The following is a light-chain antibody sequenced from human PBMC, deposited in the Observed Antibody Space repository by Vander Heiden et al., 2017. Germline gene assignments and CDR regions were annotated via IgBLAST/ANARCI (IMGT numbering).Light chain of an antibody. V-gene: IGKV1-39*01. CDR1: QSISSY. Sequence: DIQMTQSPSSLSASVGDRVTITCRASQSISSYLNWYQQKPGKAPKLLIYAASSLQSGVPSRFSGSGSGTDFTLTISSLQPDDFATYYCQQYYSNPETFGQGTKVEIK. CDR2: AAS. CDR3: QQYYSNPET. J-gene: IGKJ1*01.